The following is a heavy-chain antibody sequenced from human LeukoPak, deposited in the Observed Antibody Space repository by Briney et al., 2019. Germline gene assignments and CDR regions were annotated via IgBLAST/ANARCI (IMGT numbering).Heavy chain of an antibody. J-gene: IGHJ4*02. CDR1: GFTVSSNY. V-gene: IGHV3-53*01. CDR2: IYSGGST. CDR3: ARVWSDGNGSYYFDY. D-gene: IGHD1-26*01. Sequence: GGSLRLSCAASGFTVSSNYMSWVRQAPGKGLEWVSVIYSGGSTYYADSVKGRFTISRDNSKNTLYLQMSSLRAEDTAVYYCARVWSDGNGSYYFDYWGQGTLVTVSS.